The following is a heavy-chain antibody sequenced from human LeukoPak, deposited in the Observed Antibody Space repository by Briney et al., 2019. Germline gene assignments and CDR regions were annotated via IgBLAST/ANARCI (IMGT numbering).Heavy chain of an antibody. CDR1: GFTFSNYA. CDR3: AKGSMARGAPNEY. J-gene: IGHJ4*02. CDR2: ISGSGGST. D-gene: IGHD3-10*01. V-gene: IGHV3-23*01. Sequence: GGSLRLSCAASGFTFSNYAMSWVRQAPGKGLEWVLAISGSGGSTYYADSVKGRFTISRDNSKNTLYLQMNSLRAADTAVYYCAKGSMARGAPNEYWGQGTLVTVST.